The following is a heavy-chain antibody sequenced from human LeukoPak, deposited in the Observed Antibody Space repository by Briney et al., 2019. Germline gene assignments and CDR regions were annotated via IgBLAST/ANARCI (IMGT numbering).Heavy chain of an antibody. V-gene: IGHV1-2*02. CDR3: ARSPCGQYQLLRRGWFDP. CDR2: INPNSGGT. J-gene: IGHJ5*02. CDR1: GYTFTGYY. Sequence: ASVKVSCKASGYTFTGYYMHWVRQAPGQGLEWMGWINPNSGGTNYAQKFQGRVTMTRDTSISTAYMELSRLRSDDTAVYYCARSPCGQYQLLRRGWFDPWGQGTLVTVSS. D-gene: IGHD2-2*01.